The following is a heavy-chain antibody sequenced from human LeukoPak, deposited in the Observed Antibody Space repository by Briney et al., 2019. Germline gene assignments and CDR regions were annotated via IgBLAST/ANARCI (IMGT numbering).Heavy chain of an antibody. CDR1: GFTFRRYD. CDR2: ISGSVGST. CDR3: AKDRYSSGWYDFDY. J-gene: IGHJ4*02. Sequence: AGGSLRLSCAASGFTFRRYDMRWVRQARGKGREGVSAISGSVGSTYYAASLKGRFTISRDNSKTTLYLQMNSLRAEDTAVYYCAKDRYSSGWYDFDYWGQGTLVTVSS. V-gene: IGHV3-23*01. D-gene: IGHD6-19*01.